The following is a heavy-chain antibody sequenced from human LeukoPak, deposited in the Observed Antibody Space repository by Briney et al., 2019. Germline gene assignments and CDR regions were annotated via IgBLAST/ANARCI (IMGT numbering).Heavy chain of an antibody. CDR2: ISASGTYI. Sequence: GGSLTLSCAASGFGFSRYSMNWVRQAPGQGLDLVSSISASGTYIYFASALKGRFSISRDNAENSLFLQMNSLRADDTAVYFCARASLSEIIAAEAFFDSWGQGTLVTVSS. J-gene: IGHJ4*02. CDR3: ARASLSEIIAAEAFFDS. D-gene: IGHD6-13*01. V-gene: IGHV3-21*01. CDR1: GFGFSRYS.